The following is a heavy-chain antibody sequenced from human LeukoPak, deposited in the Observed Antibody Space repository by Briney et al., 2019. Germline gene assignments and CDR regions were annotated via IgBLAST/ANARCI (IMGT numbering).Heavy chain of an antibody. CDR3: ARDRWLVPMRDGRYFDL. Sequence: PSETLSLTCTVSGGSISSGPYYWGWIRQPPGKGLEWIGYIYYSGSTNYNPSLKSRVTISVDTSKNQFSLRLSSVTAADTAVYYCARDRWLVPMRDGRYFDLWGRGTLVTVSS. CDR2: IYYSGST. V-gene: IGHV4-61*01. D-gene: IGHD6-19*01. J-gene: IGHJ2*01. CDR1: GGSISSGPYY.